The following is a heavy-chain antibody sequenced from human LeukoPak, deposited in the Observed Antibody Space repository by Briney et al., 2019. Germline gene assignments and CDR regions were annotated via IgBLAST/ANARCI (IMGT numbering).Heavy chain of an antibody. J-gene: IGHJ4*02. CDR2: ISSSSSTI. CDR3: AREAPSYYDSSGYN. D-gene: IGHD3-22*01. V-gene: IGHV3-48*01. Sequence: GGSLRLSCAASGFTFSSYSMNWVRQAPGKGLEWVSYISSSSSTIYYADSVKGRFTISRDNAKNSLYLQMNSLRAEDTAVYYCAREAPSYYDSSGYNWGQGTLVTVSS. CDR1: GFTFSSYS.